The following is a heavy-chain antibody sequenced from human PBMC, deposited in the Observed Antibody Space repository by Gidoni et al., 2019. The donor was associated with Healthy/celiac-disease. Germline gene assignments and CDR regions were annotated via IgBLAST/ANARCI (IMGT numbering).Heavy chain of an antibody. CDR1: GFTFSSYG. J-gene: IGHJ6*02. CDR2: ISYDGSNK. Sequence: QVQLVESGGGVVQPGRSLRLSCAASGFTFSSYGMHWVRQAPGKGLEWVAVISYDGSNKYYADSVKGRFTISRDNSKNTLYLQMNSLRAEDTAVYYCAKDTANANYYYYGMDVWGQGTTVTVSS. V-gene: IGHV3-30*18. D-gene: IGHD5-18*01. CDR3: AKDTANANYYYYGMDV.